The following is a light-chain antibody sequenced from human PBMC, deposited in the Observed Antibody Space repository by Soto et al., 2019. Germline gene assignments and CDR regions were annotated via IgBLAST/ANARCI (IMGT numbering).Light chain of an antibody. Sequence: DIKLTQSPFTLSASVGDRVTLTCRASESISTWVAWYQQKPGKAPKLLIYEASRLENGVPSRFSGSGSGTEFTLTISSLQPDDFATYYCQQYNSYSGTFGQGTKVDI. CDR1: ESISTW. V-gene: IGKV1-5*01. CDR2: EAS. CDR3: QQYNSYSGT. J-gene: IGKJ2*01.